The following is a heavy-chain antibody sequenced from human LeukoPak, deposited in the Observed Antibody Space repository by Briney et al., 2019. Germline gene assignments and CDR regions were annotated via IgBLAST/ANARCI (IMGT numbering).Heavy chain of an antibody. Sequence: SETLSLTCTASGGSISSSSYYWGWIRQPPGKGLEWIGSIYYSGSTYYNPSLKSRVTISVDTSKNQFSLKLSSVTAADTAVYYCAREVVVAATGKYYFDYWGQGTLVTVSS. CDR2: IYYSGST. D-gene: IGHD2-15*01. CDR3: AREVVVAATGKYYFDY. CDR1: GGSISSSSYY. V-gene: IGHV4-39*01. J-gene: IGHJ4*02.